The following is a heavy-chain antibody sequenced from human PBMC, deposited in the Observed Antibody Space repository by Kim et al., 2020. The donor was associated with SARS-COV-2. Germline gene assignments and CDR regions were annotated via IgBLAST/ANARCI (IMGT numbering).Heavy chain of an antibody. D-gene: IGHD1-26*01. CDR1: GFTFSSYA. Sequence: GWSLRLSCAASGFTFSSYAMHWVRQAPGKGLEWVAVISYDGSNKYYADSVKGRFTISRDNSKNTLYLQMNSLRAEDTAVYYCARDGSGSYRWFDPWGQGTLVTVSS. V-gene: IGHV3-30*04. J-gene: IGHJ5*02. CDR2: ISYDGSNK. CDR3: ARDGSGSYRWFDP.